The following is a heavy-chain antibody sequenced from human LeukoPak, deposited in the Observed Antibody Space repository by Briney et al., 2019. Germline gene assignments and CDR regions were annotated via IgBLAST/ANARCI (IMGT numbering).Heavy chain of an antibody. Sequence: ASVKVSCKASGYTFTSYDINWVRQATGQGLEWMGWMNPNGGNTGYAQKFQGRVTMTRNTSISTAYMELSSLRSEDTAVYYCARITTMVRGVLSYWGQGTLVTVSS. CDR1: GYTFTSYD. CDR3: ARITTMVRGVLSY. V-gene: IGHV1-8*01. CDR2: MNPNGGNT. J-gene: IGHJ4*02. D-gene: IGHD3-10*01.